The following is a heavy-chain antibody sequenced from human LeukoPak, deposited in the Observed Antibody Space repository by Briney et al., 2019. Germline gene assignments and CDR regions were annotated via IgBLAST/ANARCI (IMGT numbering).Heavy chain of an antibody. CDR2: IYTSGST. CDR1: GFTVSSNY. V-gene: IGHV3-66*01. J-gene: IGHJ4*02. D-gene: IGHD4-17*01. CDR3: TTSYLRGPDY. Sequence: GGSLRLSCAASGFTVSSNYMSWVRQAPGKGLEWVSVIYTSGSTKYADSVKDRFTISRDNSNNTLYLQMNSLRAEDTAVYYCTTSYLRGPDYWGQGTLVTVSS.